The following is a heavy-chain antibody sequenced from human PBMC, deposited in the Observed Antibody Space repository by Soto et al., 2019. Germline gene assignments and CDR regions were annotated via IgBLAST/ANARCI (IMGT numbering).Heavy chain of an antibody. CDR3: ARRSSGHNWNYDFDY. J-gene: IGHJ4*02. D-gene: IGHD1-7*01. Sequence: PSETLSLTCTVSGISIRCYYWNLIRQPPGKGLEWIVYIYYSGSTSYKPSLKSRVTISVVTPKNQFPRKLSSVTAEDTAGYYCARRSSGHNWNYDFDYWGQGTMVTVSS. CDR2: IYYSGST. V-gene: IGHV4-59*01. CDR1: GISIRCYY.